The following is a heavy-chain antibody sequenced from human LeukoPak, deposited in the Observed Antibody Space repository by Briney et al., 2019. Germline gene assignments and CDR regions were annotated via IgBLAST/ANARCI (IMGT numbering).Heavy chain of an antibody. Sequence: VSSVTLSCKASGYTFTSYGISWVRQAPGQGLEWMGWISAYNGNTNYAQKLQGRVTVTRDTSTSTVYMELSSLRSEDTAMYYCAREGEIGYDLSDYWGQGSLASVSS. D-gene: IGHD5-12*01. V-gene: IGHV1-18*01. CDR1: GYTFTSYG. J-gene: IGHJ4*01. CDR2: ISAYNGNT. CDR3: AREGEIGYDLSDY.